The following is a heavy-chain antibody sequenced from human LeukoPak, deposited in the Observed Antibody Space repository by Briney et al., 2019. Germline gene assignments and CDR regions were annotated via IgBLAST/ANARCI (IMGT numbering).Heavy chain of an antibody. CDR3: ARTFGRGSYYLDY. V-gene: IGHV1-8*01. D-gene: IGHD1-26*01. J-gene: IGHJ4*02. CDR1: GYTFTSYD. CDR2: MNPNSGNT. Sequence: ASVKVSCKASGYTFTSYDINWVRQATGQGLEWMGWMNPNSGNTGYAQKFQGRVTMTRDTSTSTVYMELSSLRSEDTAVYYCARTFGRGSYYLDYWGQGTLVTVSS.